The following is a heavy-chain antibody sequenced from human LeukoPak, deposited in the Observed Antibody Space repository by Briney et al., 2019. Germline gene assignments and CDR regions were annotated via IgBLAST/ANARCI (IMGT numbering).Heavy chain of an antibody. J-gene: IGHJ5*02. D-gene: IGHD3-16*01. CDR2: INPSGGTT. V-gene: IGHV1-46*01. CDR1: GYTFTNYY. Sequence: ASVKVSCKASGYTFTNYYIHWVRQAPGQGLEWMGLINPSGGTTNCAQKFQGRVTMTRDMSTTTVYMHLSSLRSEDTAVYYCARASFWESPINWFAPWGQGTLVTVSS. CDR3: ARASFWESPINWFAP.